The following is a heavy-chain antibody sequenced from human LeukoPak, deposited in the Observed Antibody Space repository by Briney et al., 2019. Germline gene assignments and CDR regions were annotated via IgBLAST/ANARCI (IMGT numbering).Heavy chain of an antibody. D-gene: IGHD2/OR15-2a*01. CDR3: ARDVFFRAHNWFDP. CDR2: IYNTGSA. J-gene: IGHJ5*02. CDR1: GASISSHY. Sequence: SETLSLTCNVSGASISSHYWNWIRQPAGKGLEWIGRIYNTGSANYNPSLKSRVTMSLDTSRNQISLKLTSVTAADTAVYYCARDVFFRAHNWFDPWGQGTLVTFSS. V-gene: IGHV4-4*07.